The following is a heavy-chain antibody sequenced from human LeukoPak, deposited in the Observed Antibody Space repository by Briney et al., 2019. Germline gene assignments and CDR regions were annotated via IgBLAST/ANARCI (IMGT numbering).Heavy chain of an antibody. CDR1: GDSVSSNTAA. V-gene: IGHV6-1*01. J-gene: IGHJ5*02. Sequence: SQTLSLTCAISGDSVSSNTAAWDWIRQSPSRGLEWLGRTYYRSKWFNEYAVSVKSRITFNPDTSKNQLSLQLNSVTPEETAVYYCARGTTRADWFDPWGQGTLVTVSS. CDR3: ARGTTRADWFDP. D-gene: IGHD2-2*01. CDR2: TYYRSKWFN.